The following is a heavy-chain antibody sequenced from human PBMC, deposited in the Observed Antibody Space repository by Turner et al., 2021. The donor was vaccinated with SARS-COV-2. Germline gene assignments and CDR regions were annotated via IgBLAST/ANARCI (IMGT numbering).Heavy chain of an antibody. CDR1: GVSISSSSCY. CDR2: IYYSGST. D-gene: IGHD1-26*01. CDR3: AGEVVVLATTHYGMDV. Sequence: QLQLQVSCTGLVMPSDTLSLACTVSGVSISSSSCYWGWVRQHPGMGLEWMGNIYYSGSTYYYSSLKSRVIISVDTSKNKYSLRLSSVTAAAKAVDYCAGEVVVLATTHYGMDVWGQGTTVTVSS. J-gene: IGHJ6*02. V-gene: IGHV4-39*01.